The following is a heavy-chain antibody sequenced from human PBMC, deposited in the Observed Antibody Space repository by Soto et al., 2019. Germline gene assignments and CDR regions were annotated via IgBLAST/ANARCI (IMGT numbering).Heavy chain of an antibody. J-gene: IGHJ4*02. Sequence: GGSLRPSCVPSGFSISTHALTWVRQAPGKGLEWVSSFSGRSGDTSYAASVKGRFTISRDNSKSPLYLQMNSLRAEDTAVYYCAKRVAYGSSSAYFDYWGQGTLVTVSS. D-gene: IGHD6-6*01. CDR1: GFSISTHA. CDR3: AKRVAYGSSSAYFDY. CDR2: FSGRSGDT. V-gene: IGHV3-23*01.